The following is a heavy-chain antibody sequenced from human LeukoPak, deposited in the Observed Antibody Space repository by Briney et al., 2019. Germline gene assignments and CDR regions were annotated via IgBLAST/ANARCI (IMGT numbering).Heavy chain of an antibody. V-gene: IGHV1-24*01. J-gene: IGHJ4*02. CDR3: ATPGGWYRMYYFDY. CDR1: GHTLTELS. Sequence: ASVKVSCKVSGHTLTELSMHWVRQAPGKGLEWMGGFDPEDGETIYAQKFQGRVTMTEDTSTDTAYMELSSLRSDDTAVYYLATPGGWYRMYYFDYWGQGTLVTVSS. CDR2: FDPEDGET. D-gene: IGHD6-19*01.